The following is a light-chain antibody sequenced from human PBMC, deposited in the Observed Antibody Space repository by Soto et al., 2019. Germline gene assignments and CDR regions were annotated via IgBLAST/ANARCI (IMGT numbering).Light chain of an antibody. V-gene: IGKV3-20*01. CDR3: QQYGYSQWT. Sequence: EIVLTQSPGTLSLSPGERVTLSCRASQTVTRSYLAWYQQKPGQAPRLLIYGASIRATGIPDRFSGSGSGTEFTLTISRLEPEDFAVYFCQQYGYSQWTFGQGTKVDI. CDR1: QTVTRSY. J-gene: IGKJ1*01. CDR2: GAS.